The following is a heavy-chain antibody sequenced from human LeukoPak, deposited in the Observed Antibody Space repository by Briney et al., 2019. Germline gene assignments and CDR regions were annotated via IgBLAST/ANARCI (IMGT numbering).Heavy chain of an antibody. CDR2: IYYSGST. CDR1: GGSISSYY. V-gene: IGHV4-59*01. D-gene: IGHD5-12*01. J-gene: IGHJ6*02. CDR3: ARDRPEGVGYDNFSQEYYYGMDV. Sequence: SETLSLTCTVSGGSISSYYWSWIRQPPGKGLEWIGYIYYSGSTNYNPSLKSRVTISVDTSKNQFSLKLSSVTAADTAVYYCARDRPEGVGYDNFSQEYYYGMDVWGQGTTVTVSS.